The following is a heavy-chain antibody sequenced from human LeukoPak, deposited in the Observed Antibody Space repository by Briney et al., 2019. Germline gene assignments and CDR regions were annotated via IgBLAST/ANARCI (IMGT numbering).Heavy chain of an antibody. CDR3: ATAGGFVLPNAITGNWYMDV. Sequence: PGGSLRLSCGASGFTFSDYSMNWVRQAPGKGLAWVASITSAGGYTYYAVTVKGRFTISRYHAQNSLFLQMNSLRAEDTAVYFCATAGGFVLPNAITGNWYMDVWGRGTSV. CDR1: GFTFSDYS. CDR2: ITSAGGYT. V-gene: IGHV3-21*01. D-gene: IGHD2-2*01. J-gene: IGHJ6*03.